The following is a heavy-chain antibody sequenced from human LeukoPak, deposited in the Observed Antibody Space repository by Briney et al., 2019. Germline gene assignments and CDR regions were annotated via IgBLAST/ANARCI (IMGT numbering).Heavy chain of an antibody. D-gene: IGHD5-12*01. CDR1: EFTFSNYA. V-gene: IGHV3-30-3*01. CDR2: ISYDGNTI. J-gene: IGHJ4*02. Sequence: GGSLRLSCAASEFTFSNYALHWVRQAPGKGLQWVAVISYDGNTIHYADSVKGRFIISRDTSKNTLYLQMNSLRAEDTAVYYCARDSKLATIDNWGQGTLVTVSS. CDR3: ARDSKLATIDN.